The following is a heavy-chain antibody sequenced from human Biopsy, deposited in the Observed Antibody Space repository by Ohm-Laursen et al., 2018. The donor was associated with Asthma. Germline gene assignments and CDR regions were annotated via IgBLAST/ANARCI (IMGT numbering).Heavy chain of an antibody. V-gene: IGHV3-7*01. J-gene: IGHJ1*01. Sequence: SLRLSCAASGFTVSTNSMSWVRQPPGKGLEWVANIKHDGSEKNHVDSLKGRFTISRDNAKNSLYLQMNSLRAEDTAVYYCARTFHFWSPYHAEHYQLWGQGTLVTVSS. D-gene: IGHD3-3*02. CDR3: ARTFHFWSPYHAEHYQL. CDR2: IKHDGSEK. CDR1: GFTVSTNS.